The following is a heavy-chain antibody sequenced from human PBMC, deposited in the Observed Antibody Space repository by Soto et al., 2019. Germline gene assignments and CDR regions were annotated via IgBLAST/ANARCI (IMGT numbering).Heavy chain of an antibody. V-gene: IGHV1-46*01. CDR1: GHSFTSYY. Sequence: QVQLVQSGAEVRKPGASVKLSCKTSGHSFTSYYIHWVRQAPGQGLEWMGVVNPSRGSTNYAQKFQGRLNVTSDTAASTVYMELSSLISNDTAVFYCAHALGYSSGFDPWGQGALVTVSS. CDR2: VNPSRGST. D-gene: IGHD5-18*01. CDR3: AHALGYSSGFDP. J-gene: IGHJ5*02.